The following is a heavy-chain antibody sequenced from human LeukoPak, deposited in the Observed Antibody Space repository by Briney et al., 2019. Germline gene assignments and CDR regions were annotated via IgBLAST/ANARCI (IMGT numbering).Heavy chain of an antibody. J-gene: IGHJ4*02. V-gene: IGHV3-23*01. CDR1: GFTFSSYA. Sequence: GGSLRLSCAAPGFTFSSYAMSWVRQAPGKGLEWVSAISGSGGSTYYADSVKGRFTISRDNSKNTPYLQMNSLRAEDTAVYYCAKANAQNYFDYWGQGTLVTVSS. CDR2: ISGSGGST. CDR3: AKANAQNYFDY.